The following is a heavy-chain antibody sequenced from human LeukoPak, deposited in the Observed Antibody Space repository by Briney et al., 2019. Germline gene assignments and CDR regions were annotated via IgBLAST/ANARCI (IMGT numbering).Heavy chain of an antibody. CDR2: INQDGSEK. J-gene: IGHJ4*02. CDR3: ASERGYSGYGDFYY. V-gene: IGHV3-7*01. D-gene: IGHD5-12*01. Sequence: GGSLRLSCAASGFTFSSYWMSWVRHAPGKGLEWVANINQDGSEKYYVDSEKGRFSISRDNDKNSLSLQMSSLSAEDTAVYFCASERGYSGYGDFYYWGEGTLVTVSS. CDR1: GFTFSSYW.